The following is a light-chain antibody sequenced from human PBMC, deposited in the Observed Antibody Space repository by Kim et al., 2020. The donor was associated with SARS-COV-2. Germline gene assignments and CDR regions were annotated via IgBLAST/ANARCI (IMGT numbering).Light chain of an antibody. V-gene: IGKV4-1*01. CDR1: QSVLYSSNNQNY. Sequence: RATIKCKSSQSVLYSSNNQNYLAWYQQKPGQPPKLLIYWASTREYGVPDRFSGSGSGTDFTLTISSLQAEDVAVYYCQQYYSTPYTFGQGTKLEIK. CDR2: WAS. CDR3: QQYYSTPYT. J-gene: IGKJ2*01.